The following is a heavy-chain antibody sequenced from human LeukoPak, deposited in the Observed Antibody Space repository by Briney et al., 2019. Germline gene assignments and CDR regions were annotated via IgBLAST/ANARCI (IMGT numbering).Heavy chain of an antibody. D-gene: IGHD2-2*01. J-gene: IGHJ4*02. CDR3: ARPRGCGSSRCNNFDY. CDR1: GFTLSSYE. CDR2: ISSSGDTI. V-gene: IGHV3-48*03. Sequence: GGSLRLSCAASGFTLSSYEMNWVRQAPGKGLEWVSYISSSGDTIYYADSVKGRFTISRDNAKKSLYLQMNSLRAEDTAVYYCARPRGCGSSRCNNFDYWGQGTLVTVSS.